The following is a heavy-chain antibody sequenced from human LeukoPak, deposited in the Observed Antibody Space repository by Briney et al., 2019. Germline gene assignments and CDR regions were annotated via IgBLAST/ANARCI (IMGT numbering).Heavy chain of an antibody. Sequence: SETLSLTCTVSGGSISSYYWSWIRQPPGKGLEWIGSIYYSGSTYYNPSLKSRVTISVDTSKNQFSLKLSSVTAADTAVYYCARRRAIVGATDYWGQGTLVTVSS. CDR3: ARRRAIVGATDY. CDR1: GGSISSYY. D-gene: IGHD1-26*01. CDR2: IYYSGST. J-gene: IGHJ4*02. V-gene: IGHV4-39*01.